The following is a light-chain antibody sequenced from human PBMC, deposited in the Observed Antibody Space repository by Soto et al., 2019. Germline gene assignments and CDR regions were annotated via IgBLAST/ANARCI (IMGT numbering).Light chain of an antibody. CDR1: SSNIGAGYD. Sequence: QSALTQSPSVSGAPGQRVTISCTGSSSNIGAGYDVHWYQQLPGTAPKLLIYDNTNRPSGVPDRFSGSKSGTSASLAITGLQGEDEAEYYCQSYDSSLSGSVFGGGTQLTVL. CDR2: DNT. V-gene: IGLV1-40*01. J-gene: IGLJ7*01. CDR3: QSYDSSLSGSV.